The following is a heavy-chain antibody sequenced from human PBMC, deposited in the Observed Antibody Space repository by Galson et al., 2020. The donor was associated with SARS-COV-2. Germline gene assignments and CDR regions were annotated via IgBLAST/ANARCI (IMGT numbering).Heavy chain of an antibody. CDR3: AKARVPAAVKWFDP. D-gene: IGHD2-2*01. CDR2: ITTSGTST. V-gene: IGHV3-23*01. CDR1: GFTFSSYA. Sequence: GESLKISCAASGFTFSSYAMSWVRQAPGRGLERVSTITTSGTSTYYADYVKGRFTISRDNSKNTLYLQMNSLSAEDTAVYYCAKARVPAAVKWFDPWGQGTLVTVSS. J-gene: IGHJ5*02.